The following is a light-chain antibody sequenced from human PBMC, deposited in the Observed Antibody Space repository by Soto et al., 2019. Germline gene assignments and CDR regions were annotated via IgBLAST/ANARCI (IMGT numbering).Light chain of an antibody. CDR3: CSYAGSYTFVV. J-gene: IGLJ2*01. CDR2: DVS. CDR1: SSDVGGYNY. V-gene: IGLV2-11*01. Sequence: QSALTQPRSVSGSPGQSVTISCTGTSSDVGGYNYVSWYQQHPGKAPKLMIYDVSKRPSGVPDHFSGSKSGNTASLTISGLQAEDEADYYCCSYAGSYTFVVFGGGTKVTVL.